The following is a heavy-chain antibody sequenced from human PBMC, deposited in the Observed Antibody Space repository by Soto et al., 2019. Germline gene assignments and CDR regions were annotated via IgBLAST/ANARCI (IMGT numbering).Heavy chain of an antibody. Sequence: GGSLRLSCAASGFTFSNYGMHWVRQAPGKGLEWVAVISYDGSNKYYADSVKGRFTISRDNSKNTLYLQMNSLRAEDTAVYYCAKAPGVTMIVVSIWGQGTMVTVSS. V-gene: IGHV3-30*18. CDR1: GFTFSNYG. CDR3: AKAPGVTMIVVSI. J-gene: IGHJ3*02. CDR2: ISYDGSNK. D-gene: IGHD3-22*01.